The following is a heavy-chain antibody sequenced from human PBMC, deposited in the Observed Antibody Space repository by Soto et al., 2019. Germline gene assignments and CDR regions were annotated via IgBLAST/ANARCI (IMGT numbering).Heavy chain of an antibody. Sequence: SVKVSCKASGGTFSSYTISWVRQAPGQGLEWMGRIIPILGIANYAQKFQGRVTITADKSTSTAYMELSSLRSEDTAVYYCARDSRIVVVPAPDAFDIWGQGTMVTVSS. V-gene: IGHV1-69*04. CDR1: GGTFSSYT. CDR2: IIPILGIA. J-gene: IGHJ3*02. D-gene: IGHD2-2*01. CDR3: ARDSRIVVVPAPDAFDI.